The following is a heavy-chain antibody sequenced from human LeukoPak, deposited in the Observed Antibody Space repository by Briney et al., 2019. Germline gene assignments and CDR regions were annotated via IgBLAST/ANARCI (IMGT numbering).Heavy chain of an antibody. CDR1: GFTFSSYW. D-gene: IGHD3-10*01. Sequence: GGSLRLSCAASGFTFSSYWMSWVRQAPGKGLEWVANIKQDGSEEYYVDSVKGRFTISRDNAKNSLYLPMNSLRAEDTAVYYCARVHLYGSGSYCFDYWGQGTLVTVSS. CDR2: IKQDGSEE. CDR3: ARVHLYGSGSYCFDY. V-gene: IGHV3-7*03. J-gene: IGHJ4*02.